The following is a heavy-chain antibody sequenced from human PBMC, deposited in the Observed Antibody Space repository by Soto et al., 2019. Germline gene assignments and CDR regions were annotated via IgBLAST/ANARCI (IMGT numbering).Heavy chain of an antibody. D-gene: IGHD5-18*01. J-gene: IGHJ5*01. CDR1: GGSISSGNYY. CDR2: IYSTGSS. V-gene: IGHV4-30-4*01. Sequence: ASETLSLTCTVSGGSISSGNYYWSWIRQSPGKGLEWIGYIYSTGSSYYNPSLRSRVSMSVDTSKNQFSLNLSSVTAADTAVYFCARDGIQLWLSGWYRFDSWGQGTLVTVSS. CDR3: ARDGIQLWLSGWYRFDS.